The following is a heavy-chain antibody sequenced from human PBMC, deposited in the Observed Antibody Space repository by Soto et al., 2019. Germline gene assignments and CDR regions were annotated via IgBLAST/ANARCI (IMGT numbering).Heavy chain of an antibody. V-gene: IGHV4-31*03. CDR3: ARGGIAAAAPPDY. D-gene: IGHD6-13*01. CDR1: GGSISSGGYY. J-gene: IGHJ4*02. CDR2: IYYSGST. Sequence: PSETLSLPCTVSGGSISSGGYYWTWIRQHPGKGLEWIGYIYYSGSTYYNPSLKSRVTISVDTSKNQFSLKLSSVTAADTAVYYCARGGIAAAAPPDYWGQGTLVTVSS.